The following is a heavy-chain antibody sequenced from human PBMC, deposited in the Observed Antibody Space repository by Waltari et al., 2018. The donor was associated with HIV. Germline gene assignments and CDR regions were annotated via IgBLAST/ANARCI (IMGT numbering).Heavy chain of an antibody. V-gene: IGHV4-34*02. J-gene: IGHJ6*02. D-gene: IGHD6-13*01. Sequence: VRLESWGTGPLKPSETPPLSRPVYGGSFCGFFWSWIRQFPERGLEWIAEVNHVGSAKDNPSLESRVSISVDTSKKQFYLKVRSVTAADTAVYYCVRGYAAAAPYYGLDVWGQGTAVSVSS. CDR1: GGSFCGFF. CDR2: VNHVGSA. CDR3: VRGYAAAAPYYGLDV.